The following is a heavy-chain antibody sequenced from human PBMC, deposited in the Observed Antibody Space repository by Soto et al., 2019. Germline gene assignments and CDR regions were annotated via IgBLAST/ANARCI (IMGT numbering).Heavy chain of an antibody. V-gene: IGHV3-23*01. J-gene: IGHJ2*01. CDR1: GFTFSSYA. CDR2: ISGSGGST. CDR3: AKDFGGAIQLPYWYFDL. D-gene: IGHD5-18*01. Sequence: EVQLLESGGGLVQPGGSLRLSCAASGFTFSSYAMSWVRQAPGKGLEWVSAISGSGGSTYYADSVKGRFTISRDNAKNTLYLQMNSLRAEDTAVYYCAKDFGGAIQLPYWYFDLWGRGTLVTVSS.